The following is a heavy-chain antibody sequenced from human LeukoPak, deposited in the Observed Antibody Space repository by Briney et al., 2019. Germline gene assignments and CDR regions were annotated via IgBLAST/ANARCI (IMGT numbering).Heavy chain of an antibody. CDR3: ATGRVYYVSGTLDV. CDR2: IIPIFGTA. Sequence: SVKVSCKASGGTFSSYAISWVRQAPGQGLEWMGGIIPIFGTANYAQKFQGRVTITADESTSTAYMELSSLRSEDTALYYCATGRVYYVSGTLDVWGQGTTVTVSS. V-gene: IGHV1-69*13. CDR1: GGTFSSYA. J-gene: IGHJ6*02. D-gene: IGHD3-10*01.